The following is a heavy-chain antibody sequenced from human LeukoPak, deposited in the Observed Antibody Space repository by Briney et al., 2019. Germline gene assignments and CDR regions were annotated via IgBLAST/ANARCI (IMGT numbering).Heavy chain of an antibody. CDR1: GGTFSSYA. Sequence: ASVKVSCKASGGTFSSYAISWVRQAPGQGLEWMGGIIPIFGTANYAQKFQGRVTITTDESTSTAYMELSSLRSEDTAVYYCARGYSSSSNAFDIWGQGTMVTVSS. CDR3: ARGYSSSSNAFDI. CDR2: IIPIFGTA. J-gene: IGHJ3*02. V-gene: IGHV1-69*05. D-gene: IGHD6-6*01.